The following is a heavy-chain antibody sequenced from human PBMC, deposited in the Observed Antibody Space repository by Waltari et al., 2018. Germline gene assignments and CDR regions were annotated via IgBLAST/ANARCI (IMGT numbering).Heavy chain of an antibody. D-gene: IGHD6-13*01. CDR1: GGSISSGSYS. J-gene: IGHJ6*03. V-gene: IGHV4-61*09. CDR2: IYTSGST. Sequence: QVQLQESGPGLVKPSQTLSLTCTVSGGSISSGSYSWIWIRQPAGKGLEWIGYIYTSGSTNYNPSLKSRVTMSVDTSKNQFSLKLSSVTAADTAVYYCAREGAAAGSYYYYYMDVWGKGTTVTVSS. CDR3: AREGAAAGSYYYYYMDV.